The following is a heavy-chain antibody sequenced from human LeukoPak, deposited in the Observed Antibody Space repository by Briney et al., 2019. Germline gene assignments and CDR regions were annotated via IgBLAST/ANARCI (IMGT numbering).Heavy chain of an antibody. J-gene: IGHJ5*02. CDR3: ARARYYYGSGSYYSSWFDP. CDR2: IYYSGST. CDR1: GGSISSYY. Sequence: PSETLSLTCTVSGGSISSYYWSWIRQPPGKGLEWIGYIYYSGSTNYNPSLKSRVTISVDTSKNQFSLKLSSVTAADTAVYYCARARYYYGSGSYYSSWFDPWGQGTLVTVSS. V-gene: IGHV4-59*01. D-gene: IGHD3-10*01.